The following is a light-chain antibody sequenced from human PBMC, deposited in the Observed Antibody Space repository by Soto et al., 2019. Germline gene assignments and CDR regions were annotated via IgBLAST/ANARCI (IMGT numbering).Light chain of an antibody. Sequence: IVLTQSPGTLSLSPGDRATLSCRASQSIGLAIAWYQHKPGQAPRLLIFDASQRATGIPARFRGIGSGTDFTLSIGGLGPEDLAFYYCQQRPDRPPWPCGQGTKGDI. V-gene: IGKV3-11*01. J-gene: IGKJ1*01. CDR1: QSIGLA. CDR3: QQRPDRPPWP. CDR2: DAS.